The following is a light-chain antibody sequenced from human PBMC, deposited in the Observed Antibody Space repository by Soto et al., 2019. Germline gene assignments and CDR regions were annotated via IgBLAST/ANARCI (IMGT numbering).Light chain of an antibody. V-gene: IGLV3-9*01. J-gene: IGLJ2*01. Sequence: SCELTQPLSVSVALGQTARITCGANNIGSKNVHWYQQKPGQAPVLVIYRDSKRPSGIPERFSGSNSGKTATLTISRAQAGDEADYYCQVWDSSPVVFGGGTKLTVL. CDR1: NIGSKN. CDR3: QVWDSSPVV. CDR2: RDS.